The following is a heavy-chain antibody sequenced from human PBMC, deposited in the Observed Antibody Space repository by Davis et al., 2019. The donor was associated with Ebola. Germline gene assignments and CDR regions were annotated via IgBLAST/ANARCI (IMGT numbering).Heavy chain of an antibody. J-gene: IGHJ4*02. CDR3: ARVLSYCSGGSCPGGSDH. CDR2: INTDGSRT. CDR1: GFTFSSYW. V-gene: IGHV3-74*01. D-gene: IGHD2-15*01. Sequence: ESLKISCAASGFTFSSYWIHWVRQAPGKGLVWVSRINTDGSRTRDADSVKGRFTISRDNAKNTLYLQMNSLRAEDTAVYYCARVLSYCSGGSCPGGSDHLGQGTLVTVSS.